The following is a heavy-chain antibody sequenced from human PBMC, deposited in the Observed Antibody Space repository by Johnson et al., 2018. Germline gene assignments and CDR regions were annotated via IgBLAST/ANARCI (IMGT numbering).Heavy chain of an antibody. J-gene: IGHJ1*01. D-gene: IGHD1-26*01. CDR1: GFTFSSYG. V-gene: IGHV3-30*03. CDR2: ISYDGSKK. CDR3: AREHIVGAINVEHFQH. Sequence: QVQLVESGGGVVQPGRSLRLSCAASGFTFSSYGMHWVRQAPGQGLEWVAVISYDGSKKYYADSEKGRFTISSEHSKNTLYLQMNSLRAEDTAVYYCAREHIVGAINVEHFQHWGQGTLVTVSS.